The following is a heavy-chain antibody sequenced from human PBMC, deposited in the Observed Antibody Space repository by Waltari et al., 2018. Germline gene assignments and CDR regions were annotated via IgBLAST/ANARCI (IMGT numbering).Heavy chain of an antibody. Sequence: EVQLVESGGGLVHPGGSLTLSCAASGFTVISNHMSWVRRATGKCVWGGARMYIASMSGNAESVGGRLTIAIDNSKNTLQHQMNSLRAEERAMYYCARARDEDTAMVYFDHWGQGTLISVSS. CDR2: MYIASMS. CDR3: ARARDEDTAMVYFDH. D-gene: IGHD5-18*01. V-gene: IGHV3-66*02. CDR1: GFTVISNH. J-gene: IGHJ4*02.